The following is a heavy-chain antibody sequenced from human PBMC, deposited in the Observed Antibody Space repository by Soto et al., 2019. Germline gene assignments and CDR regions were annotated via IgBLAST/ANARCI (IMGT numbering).Heavy chain of an antibody. D-gene: IGHD2-2*01. V-gene: IGHV3-7*01. CDR3: ARAQMAVPAAMNY. J-gene: IGHJ4*02. Sequence: PGGSLRLSCAASGFTFSSYWMSWVRQAPGKGLEWVANIKQDGSEKYYVDSVKGRFTISRDNAKNSLYLQMNSLRAEDTAVYYCARAQMAVPAAMNYWGQGTLVTVSS. CDR2: IKQDGSEK. CDR1: GFTFSSYW.